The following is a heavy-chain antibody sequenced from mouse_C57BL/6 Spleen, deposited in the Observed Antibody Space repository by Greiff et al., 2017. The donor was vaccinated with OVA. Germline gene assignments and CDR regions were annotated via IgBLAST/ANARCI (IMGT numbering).Heavy chain of an antibody. J-gene: IGHJ4*01. CDR3: AAAYYSNLYYAMDY. Sequence: VKLQQPGAELVKPGASVKLSCKASGYTFTSYWMHWVKQRPGQGLEWIGMIHPNSGSTNYNEKFKSKATLTVDKSSSTAYMQLSSLTSEDSAVYYCAAAYYSNLYYAMDYWGQGTSVTVSS. D-gene: IGHD2-5*01. CDR1: GYTFTSYW. CDR2: IHPNSGST. V-gene: IGHV1-64*01.